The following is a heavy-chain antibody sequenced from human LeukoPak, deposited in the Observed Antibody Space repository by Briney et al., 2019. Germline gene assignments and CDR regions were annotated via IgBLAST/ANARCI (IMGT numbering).Heavy chain of an antibody. V-gene: IGHV4-59*01. CDR2: IYYSGST. Sequence: SETLSLTCTVSGGSISSYYRSWIRQPPGKGLEWIGYIYYSGSTNYNPSLKSRVTISVDTSKNQFSLKLSSVTAADTAVYYCARDTLRGSYGSGSYYNPLGAFDIWGQGTMVTVSS. J-gene: IGHJ3*02. CDR3: ARDTLRGSYGSGSYYNPLGAFDI. CDR1: GGSISSYY. D-gene: IGHD3-10*01.